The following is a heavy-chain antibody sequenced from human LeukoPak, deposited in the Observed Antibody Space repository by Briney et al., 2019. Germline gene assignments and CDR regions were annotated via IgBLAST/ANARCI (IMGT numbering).Heavy chain of an antibody. CDR2: ISGNGDST. CDR3: AKNKGSQRSNLDF. J-gene: IGHJ4*02. Sequence: GGSLRLSCAASGFTFSSFAMNWVRQAPGKGLEWVSGISGNGDSTYYADSVKGRFSISRDNSVNTLYLQMDSLRAEDTALYYCAKNKGSQRSNLDFWGQATLVTVSS. V-gene: IGHV3-23*01. D-gene: IGHD2-15*01. CDR1: GFTFSSFA.